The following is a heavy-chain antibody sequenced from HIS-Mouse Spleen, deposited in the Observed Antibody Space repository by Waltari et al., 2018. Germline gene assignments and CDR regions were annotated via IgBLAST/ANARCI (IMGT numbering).Heavy chain of an antibody. V-gene: IGHV4-34*01. J-gene: IGHJ4*02. D-gene: IGHD1-26*01. CDR1: VGSFSGYY. CDR2: INHSGRT. Sequence: QVQLQQWGAGLLKPSETLSLTCAVYVGSFSGYYWSWIRQPPGKGLEWIGEINHSGRTNYNPSLKSRVTISVDTSKNQFSLKLSSVTAAETAVYYCARMGPASGSYGDYWGQGTLVTVSS. CDR3: ARMGPASGSYGDY.